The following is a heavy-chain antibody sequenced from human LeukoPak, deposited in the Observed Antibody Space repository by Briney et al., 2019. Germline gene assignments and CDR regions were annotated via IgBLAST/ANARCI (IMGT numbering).Heavy chain of an antibody. Sequence: GGSLRLSCAASGFTFSTYSMKWVRQAPGKGLEWVAVISYDGSNKYYADSVKGRFTISRDNSKNTLYPQMNSLRAEDTAVYYCARAGDYYDSRGYYSGYWGQGTLVTVSS. CDR1: GFTFSTYS. V-gene: IGHV3-30*03. J-gene: IGHJ4*02. CDR3: ARAGDYYDSRGYYSGY. D-gene: IGHD3-22*01. CDR2: ISYDGSNK.